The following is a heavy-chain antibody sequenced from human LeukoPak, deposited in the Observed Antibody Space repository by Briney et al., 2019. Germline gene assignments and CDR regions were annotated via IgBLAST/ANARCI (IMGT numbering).Heavy chain of an antibody. D-gene: IGHD3-3*01. CDR2: FDPEDGET. J-gene: IGHJ5*02. CDR1: GYTLTELS. CDR3: ATDRTESTIFGVVNWFDP. V-gene: IGHV1-24*01. Sequence: ASVKASCKVSGYTLTELSMHWVRQAPGKGLEWMGGFDPEDGETIYAQKFQGRVTMTEDTSTDTAYMELSSLRSEDTAVYYCATDRTESTIFGVVNWFDPWGQGTLVTVSS.